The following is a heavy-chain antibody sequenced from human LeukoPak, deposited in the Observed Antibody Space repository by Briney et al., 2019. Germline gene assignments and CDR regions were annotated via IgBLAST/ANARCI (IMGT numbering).Heavy chain of an antibody. J-gene: IGHJ4*02. CDR3: ARVLSEGAYNWNSGGSYYFDY. CDR2: ISSNGGST. V-gene: IGHV3-64*01. CDR1: GFTFSSYA. Sequence: GGSLRLSCAASGFTFSSYAMHWVRQAPGKGLEYVSAISSNGGSTYYANSVKGRFTISRDNSKNTLYLQMGSLRAEDMAVYYCARVLSEGAYNWNSGGSYYFDYWGQGTLVTVSS. D-gene: IGHD1-7*01.